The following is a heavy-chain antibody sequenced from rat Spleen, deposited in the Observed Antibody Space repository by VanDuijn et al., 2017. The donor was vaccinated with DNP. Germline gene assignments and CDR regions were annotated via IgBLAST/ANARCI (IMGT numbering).Heavy chain of an antibody. CDR1: GFSLTSYT. J-gene: IGHJ3*01. CDR3: TRDSSFAY. D-gene: IGHD1-2*01. Sequence: QVQLKESGPGLVQPSQTLSLTCTVSGFSLTSYTVSWVRQPPGKGLEWIAAISSGGSTYYNSALKSRLSISRDTSKSQVFLKMNSLQTEDTAIYYCTRDSSFAYWGQGTLVTVSS. CDR2: ISSGGST. V-gene: IGHV2-6*01.